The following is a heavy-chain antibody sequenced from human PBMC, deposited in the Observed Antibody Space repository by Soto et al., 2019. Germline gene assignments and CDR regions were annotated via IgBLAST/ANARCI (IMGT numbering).Heavy chain of an antibody. CDR1: GGTFSSYA. J-gene: IGHJ3*02. CDR3: AVEERNYGGNSDAFDI. V-gene: IGHV1-69*01. CDR2: IIPIFGTA. Sequence: QVQLVQSGAEVKKPGSSVKVSCKASGGTFSSYAISWVRQAPGQGLEWMGGIIPIFGTANYAQKFQGRVTITAGESTSTAYMELSSLRSEGTAVYYCAVEERNYGGNSDAFDIWGQGTMVTVSS. D-gene: IGHD4-17*01.